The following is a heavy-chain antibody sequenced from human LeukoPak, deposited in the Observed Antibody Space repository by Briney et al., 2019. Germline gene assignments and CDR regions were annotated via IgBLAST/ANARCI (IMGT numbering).Heavy chain of an antibody. D-gene: IGHD3-22*01. CDR3: ARLSIYDTSGYYYEGKYFDY. J-gene: IGHJ4*02. CDR1: GGSFSDYY. CDR2: INHSGGA. V-gene: IGHV4-34*01. Sequence: SETLSLTCAVYGGSFSDYYWNWIRQPPGKGLEWIGEINHSGGAKYNPSLKSRVTISVDTSKNQFSLKLSSVTAADTAVYYCARLSIYDTSGYYYEGKYFDYWGQGTLVTVSS.